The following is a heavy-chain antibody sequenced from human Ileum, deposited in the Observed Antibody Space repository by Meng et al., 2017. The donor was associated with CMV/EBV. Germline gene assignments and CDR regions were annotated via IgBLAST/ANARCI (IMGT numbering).Heavy chain of an antibody. Sequence: QVQWVGFGGGVVQPGTSLRLSCLDSGFNFSDYALHWVRQSPDKGLEWVGIILFDGSKTYFADSVRGRFTISRDNSESTVYLQMSSLTTDDTAVYFCARVGMVRGFFAHWGQGTLVTVSS. CDR2: ILFDGSKT. CDR1: GFNFSDYA. CDR3: ARVGMVRGFFAH. D-gene: IGHD3-10*01. V-gene: IGHV3-30-3*01. J-gene: IGHJ4*02.